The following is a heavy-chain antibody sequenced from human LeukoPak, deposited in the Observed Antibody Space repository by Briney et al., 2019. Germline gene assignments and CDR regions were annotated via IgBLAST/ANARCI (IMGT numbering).Heavy chain of an antibody. CDR2: IRNKPSSYTA. J-gene: IGHJ4*02. CDR1: GFTFSDHY. D-gene: IGHD1-26*01. CDR3: ARVVPGSYRPFDY. V-gene: IGHV3-72*01. Sequence: QPGRSLRLSCAASGFTFSDHYMDWVRQAPGKGLEWVGRIRNKPSSYTAEYGASVKGRFTISRDDSKNSLHLQMNSLKIEDTAVYYCARVVPGSYRPFDYWGQGTLVTVSS.